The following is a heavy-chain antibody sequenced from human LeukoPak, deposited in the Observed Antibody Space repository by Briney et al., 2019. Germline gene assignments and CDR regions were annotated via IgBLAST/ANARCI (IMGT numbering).Heavy chain of an antibody. J-gene: IGHJ4*02. CDR1: GASISSGGYY. CDR2: IYYTGST. Sequence: SQTLSLTCTVSGASISSGGYYWSWIRQLPKKGLEWIGYIYYTGSTYYNRSLRGRVKISLDMSQNQLSLKLSSVTAADTAVYYCARGVPNDYSNYLSSFDYWGQGNLVTVSS. D-gene: IGHD4-11*01. CDR3: ARGVPNDYSNYLSSFDY. V-gene: IGHV4-31*03.